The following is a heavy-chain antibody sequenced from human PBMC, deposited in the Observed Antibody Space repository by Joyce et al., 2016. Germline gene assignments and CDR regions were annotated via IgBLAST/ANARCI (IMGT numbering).Heavy chain of an antibody. J-gene: IGHJ5*02. D-gene: IGHD3-10*01. CDR3: ARNVLLWYEALDP. CDR2: INPGNGNK. CDR1: GYNFITYR. V-gene: IGHV1-3*01. Sequence: QVQLVQSGAEVKKPGASVEVSCRASGYNFITYRIYWVRKDPGQRLEWLGWINPGNGNKNYSQKFQGRITITRDTAATTAYMELSSLTSEDTAVYYCARNVLLWYEALDPWGQGTRVTVSS.